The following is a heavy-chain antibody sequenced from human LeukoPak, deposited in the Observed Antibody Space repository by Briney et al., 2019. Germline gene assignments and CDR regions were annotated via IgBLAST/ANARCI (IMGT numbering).Heavy chain of an antibody. V-gene: IGHV3-15*01. CDR1: GFTFNSYA. CDR2: IKSNTDGGTA. J-gene: IGHJ4*02. D-gene: IGHD3-10*01. CDR3: TTGSTGGEDD. Sequence: GGSLRLSCAASGFTFNSYAMHWVRQTPGKGLEWVGRIKSNTDGGTADYAASVRGRFTLSRDDSKSTLYLQMNSLKTEDTAVYYCTTGSTGGEDDWGQGTLVTVSS.